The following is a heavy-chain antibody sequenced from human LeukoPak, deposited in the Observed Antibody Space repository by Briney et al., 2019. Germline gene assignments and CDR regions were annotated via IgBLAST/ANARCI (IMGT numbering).Heavy chain of an antibody. CDR2: IWSDGSNK. V-gene: IGHV3-33*01. CDR1: GFTFSYYA. J-gene: IGHJ4*02. Sequence: GRSVRLSCSASGFTFSYYAIHWVRQAPGKGLEWVALIWSDGSNKYYADSVKGRITISRENSKNPVYLQMNSLRAEDTAVYYCARDLFTSGSCPDGWGQRTLVTVSS. CDR3: ARDLFTSGSCPDG. D-gene: IGHD3-10*01.